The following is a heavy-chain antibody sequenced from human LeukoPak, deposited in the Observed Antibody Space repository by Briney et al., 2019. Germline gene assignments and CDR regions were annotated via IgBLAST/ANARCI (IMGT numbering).Heavy chain of an antibody. CDR2: IFYSGLT. Sequence: SETLSLTCNVPGGSIRSSSFFWGWIRQSPGKGLEWLGNIFYSGLTYDNPSLKSRVTISIDTSKNQFSLKLSSVTAADTAVYYCAKTIGGNAKGGIPYFDSWGQGTLVTVSS. CDR3: AKTIGGNAKGGIPYFDS. J-gene: IGHJ4*02. D-gene: IGHD4-23*01. V-gene: IGHV4-39*07. CDR1: GGSIRSSSFF.